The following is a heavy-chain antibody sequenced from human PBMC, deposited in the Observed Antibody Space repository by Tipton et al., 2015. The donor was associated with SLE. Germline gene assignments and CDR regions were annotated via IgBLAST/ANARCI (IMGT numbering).Heavy chain of an antibody. CDR3: ARGWLQPSGAFDI. D-gene: IGHD5-24*01. CDR1: GGSISSYY. V-gene: IGHV4-59*08. Sequence: TLSLTCTVSGGSISSYYWSWIRQPPGKGLEWIGYIYYSGRTNYNPSLKSRVTISVDTSKNQFSLKLSSVTAADTAVYYCARGWLQPSGAFDIWGQGTMVTVSS. CDR2: IYYSGRT. J-gene: IGHJ3*02.